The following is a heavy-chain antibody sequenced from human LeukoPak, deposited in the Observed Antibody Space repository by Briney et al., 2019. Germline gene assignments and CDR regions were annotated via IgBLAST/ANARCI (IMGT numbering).Heavy chain of an antibody. CDR1: GYTFTSYG. CDR2: ISAYNGNT. V-gene: IGHV1-18*01. D-gene: IGHD6-19*01. J-gene: IGHJ3*02. Sequence: GASVKVSCKASGYTFTSYGISWVRQAPGQGLEWMGWISAYNGNTNYAQKLQGRVTMTTDTSTSTAYMELRSLRSDDTAVYYCARGAFGRGWSHDAFDIWGQGTMVTVSS. CDR3: ARGAFGRGWSHDAFDI.